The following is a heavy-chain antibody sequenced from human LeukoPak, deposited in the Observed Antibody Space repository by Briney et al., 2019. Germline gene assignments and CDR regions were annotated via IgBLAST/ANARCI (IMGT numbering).Heavy chain of an antibody. CDR3: TRPLGYCSGGSCASYDY. Sequence: PGGSLRLSXAASGFTFSGSAMHWVRQASGKGLGWVGRIRSKANSYATAYAASVKGRFTISRDDSKNTAYLQMNSLKTEDTAVYYCTRPLGYCSGGSCASYDYWGQGTLVTVSS. D-gene: IGHD2-15*01. CDR2: IRSKANSYAT. J-gene: IGHJ4*02. CDR1: GFTFSGSA. V-gene: IGHV3-73*01.